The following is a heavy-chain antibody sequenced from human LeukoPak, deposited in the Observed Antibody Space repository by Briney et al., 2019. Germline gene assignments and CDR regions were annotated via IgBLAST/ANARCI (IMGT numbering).Heavy chain of an antibody. CDR3: ARVMDTGYDSDY. D-gene: IGHD5-12*01. Sequence: GGSLRLSCAASGFTFSSYEMNWVRQAPGTGLEWVAYISSGGRTIRYADSVEGRFTISRDNAKKSVFLQMNGLRAEDTAVYCCARVMDTGYDSDYWGLGTLVTVSS. J-gene: IGHJ4*02. V-gene: IGHV3-48*03. CDR1: GFTFSSYE. CDR2: ISSGGRTI.